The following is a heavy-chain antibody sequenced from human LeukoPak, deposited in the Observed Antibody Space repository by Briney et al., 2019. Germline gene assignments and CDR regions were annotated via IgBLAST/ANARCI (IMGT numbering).Heavy chain of an antibody. CDR2: ITSSGTYI. D-gene: IGHD1-26*01. CDR1: GFTFSNYN. Sequence: GESLKISCAASGFTFSNYNMNWVRQAPGKAMEWVSSITSSGTYIFYADSVKGRFTISRDNAKDSLYLQMDSLGPEDTAVYYCARDPYSGNYGNDYYYYMDVWGKGTMVTISS. J-gene: IGHJ6*03. CDR3: ARDPYSGNYGNDYYYYMDV. V-gene: IGHV3-21*01.